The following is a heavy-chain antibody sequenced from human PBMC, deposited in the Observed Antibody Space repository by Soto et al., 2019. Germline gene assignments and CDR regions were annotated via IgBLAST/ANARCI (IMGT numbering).Heavy chain of an antibody. Sequence: PGGSLRLSCAASGFTFSNYAMNWVRQAPGKGLEWVSTISGRGGSTYYADSVKGQFTISRDNSKNILYLQMNSLRAEDTDVYYCAKATMTLVVIRLDSWGQGTLVTVSS. CDR1: GFTFSNYA. D-gene: IGHD3-22*01. V-gene: IGHV3-23*01. CDR2: ISGRGGST. J-gene: IGHJ4*02. CDR3: AKATMTLVVIRLDS.